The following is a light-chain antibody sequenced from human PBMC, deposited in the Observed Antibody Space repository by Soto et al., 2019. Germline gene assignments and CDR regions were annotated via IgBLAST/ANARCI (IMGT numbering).Light chain of an antibody. J-gene: IGLJ2*01. CDR3: QSFDSSLSGSL. CDR2: GDN. CDR1: NSKIGAGYD. V-gene: IGLV1-40*01. Sequence: QSVLTQPPSVSGDPGQTVTITCTGSNSKIGAGYDVHWYQQLPGAAPKVLIFGDNKRPSGVPDRFSGSKSGSSASLAITGLQAEDEADYYCQSFDSSLSGSLFGGGTKLTVL.